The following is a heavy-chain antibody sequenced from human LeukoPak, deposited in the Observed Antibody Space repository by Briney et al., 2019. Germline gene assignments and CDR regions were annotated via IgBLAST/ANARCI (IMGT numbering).Heavy chain of an antibody. D-gene: IGHD3-10*02. CDR2: IKEDGSEK. Sequence: PGGSLRLSCAASGFTFSSHWMSWVRQAPGKGLEWVANIKEDGSEKYYVDAVKGRFTISRDNAKTSLYLQMNSLRAEDTAVYYCAELGITMIGGVWGKGTTVTISS. V-gene: IGHV3-7*01. CDR1: GFTFSSHW. CDR3: AELGITMIGGV. J-gene: IGHJ6*04.